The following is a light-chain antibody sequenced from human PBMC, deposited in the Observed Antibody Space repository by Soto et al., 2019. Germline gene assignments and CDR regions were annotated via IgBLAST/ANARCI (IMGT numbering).Light chain of an antibody. CDR3: SSYTSSSTLGV. Sequence: QSALTQPASVSGSPEQSITISCTGTSSDVGSYNLVSWYQQHPGKAPKLMIYEVSNRPSGVSNRFSGSKSGNTASLTISGLQAEDEADYYCSSYTSSSTLGVFGTGTKLTVL. CDR1: SSDVGSYNL. V-gene: IGLV2-14*02. CDR2: EVS. J-gene: IGLJ1*01.